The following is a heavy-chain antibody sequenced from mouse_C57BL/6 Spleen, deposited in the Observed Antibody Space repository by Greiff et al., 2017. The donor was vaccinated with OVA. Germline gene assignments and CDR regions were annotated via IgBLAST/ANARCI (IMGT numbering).Heavy chain of an antibody. Sequence: QVQLKESGPELVKPGASVKISCKASGYTFTDYYINWVKQRPGQGLEWIGWIFPGSGSTYYHEKFKGKATLTGDKSSSTAYMLLSSLTSEDSAVYFCARWGVAFYYFDYWGQGTTLTVSS. CDR3: ARWGVAFYYFDY. CDR2: IFPGSGST. D-gene: IGHD1-1*02. CDR1: GYTFTDYY. J-gene: IGHJ2*01. V-gene: IGHV1-75*01.